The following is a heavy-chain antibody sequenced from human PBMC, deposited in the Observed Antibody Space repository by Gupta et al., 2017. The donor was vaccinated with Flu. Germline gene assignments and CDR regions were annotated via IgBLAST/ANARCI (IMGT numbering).Heavy chain of an antibody. CDR2: IYYSGST. D-gene: IGHD2-2*02. CDR3: ARHQYCSSTSCYTGVYYFDY. CDR1: GGSISSSSYY. J-gene: IGHJ4*02. Sequence: QLQLQESCPGLVKPSETLSLTCTVPGGSISSSSYYCGWIRQPPGKGLEWIGSIYYSGSTYYNPSLKSRVTISVDTSKNQFSLKLSSVTAADTAVYYCARHQYCSSTSCYTGVYYFDYWGQGTLVTVSS. V-gene: IGHV4-39*01.